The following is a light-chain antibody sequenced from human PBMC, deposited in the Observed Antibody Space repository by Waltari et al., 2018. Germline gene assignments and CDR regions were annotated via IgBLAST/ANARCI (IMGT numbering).Light chain of an antibody. CDR2: SAS. J-gene: IGKJ4*01. CDR3: QQYNNWPLT. V-gene: IGKV3-15*01. Sequence: ETVMTQSPATLSALPGERVTLSCGASQSISSHLAWYQQKPGQPPRLFIYSASSRATGVPVRFSGSGSGTDFTLTISNLQSEDFAVYYCQQYNNWPLTFGGGTKVEL. CDR1: QSISSH.